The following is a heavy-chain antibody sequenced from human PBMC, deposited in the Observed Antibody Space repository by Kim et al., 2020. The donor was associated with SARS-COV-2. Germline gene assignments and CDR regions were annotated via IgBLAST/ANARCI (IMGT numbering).Heavy chain of an antibody. Sequence: TNYATKVQGRLTITTDTPTSTAYMELRSLRSDDTAVYYCARGDSSSGFDYWGQGTLVTVSS. J-gene: IGHJ4*02. V-gene: IGHV1-18*01. CDR2: T. D-gene: IGHD6-6*01. CDR3: ARGDSSSGFDY.